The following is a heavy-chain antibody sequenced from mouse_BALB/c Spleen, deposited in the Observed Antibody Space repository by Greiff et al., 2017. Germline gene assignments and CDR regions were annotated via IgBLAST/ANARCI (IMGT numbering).Heavy chain of an antibody. CDR1: GYTFTSYW. CDR3: AKMGGYDGGWFAY. Sequence: QVQLQQPGAELVKPGASVKLSCKASGYTFTSYWMHWVKQRPGQGLEWIGEIDPSDSYTNYNQKFKGKATLTVDKSSSTAYMQLSSLTSEDSAVYYCAKMGGYDGGWFAYWGQGTLVTVSA. D-gene: IGHD2-2*01. J-gene: IGHJ3*01. CDR2: IDPSDSYT. V-gene: IGHV1-69*02.